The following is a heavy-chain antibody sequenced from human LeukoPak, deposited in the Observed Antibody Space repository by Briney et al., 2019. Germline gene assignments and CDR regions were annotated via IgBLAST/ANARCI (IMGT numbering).Heavy chain of an antibody. D-gene: IGHD6-13*01. CDR1: GGSFYNYY. Sequence: PSETLSLTCAVYGGSFYNYYWTWIRQSPGKGLEWIGEIYHSGNANYSPSLKNRVTMSVDTSKNQFSLKLSSVTAADTAVYYCARGRAAGTRPIDYWGQGTLVTVSS. J-gene: IGHJ4*02. CDR3: ARGRAAGTRPIDY. V-gene: IGHV4-34*01. CDR2: IYHSGNA.